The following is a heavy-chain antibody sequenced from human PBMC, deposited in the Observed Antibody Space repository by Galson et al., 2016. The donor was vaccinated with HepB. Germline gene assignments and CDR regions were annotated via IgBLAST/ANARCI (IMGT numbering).Heavy chain of an antibody. Sequence: SLRLSCAASGFTFSTYTMHWVRQGPGRGLEWVAIISSDGNNKYYADSVKGRFTISRDNSKNTLYLQMSSLTTEDTAVYFWAKEGRIHSGTYSESRSDYFDYWGQGTLVTVSS. CDR1: GFTFSTYT. J-gene: IGHJ4*02. V-gene: IGHV3-30-3*01. CDR3: AKEGRIHSGTYSESRSDYFDY. CDR2: ISSDGNNK. D-gene: IGHD1-26*01.